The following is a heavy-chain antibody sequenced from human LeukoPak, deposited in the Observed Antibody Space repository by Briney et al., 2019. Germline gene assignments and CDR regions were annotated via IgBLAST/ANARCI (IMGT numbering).Heavy chain of an antibody. D-gene: IGHD6-13*01. J-gene: IGHJ3*02. CDR3: VSGRKYGSNWGAFDI. CDR2: ISTSGSTI. Sequence: GGSLRLSCAASGFTFSDYYMTWIRQAPGKGLEWVSYISTSGSTIYYADSVKGRFTISRDNAKNSLYLQMNSLRAEDTAVYYCVSGRKYGSNWGAFDIWGQGTMVTVSS. CDR1: GFTFSDYY. V-gene: IGHV3-11*01.